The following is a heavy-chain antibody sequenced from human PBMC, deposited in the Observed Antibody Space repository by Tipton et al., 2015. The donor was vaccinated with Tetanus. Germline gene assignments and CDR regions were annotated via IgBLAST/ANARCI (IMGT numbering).Heavy chain of an antibody. D-gene: IGHD5-18*01. CDR3: ARMGFTYGQVVY. CDR1: GGPINTGDYY. Sequence: LRLSCNVSGGPINTGDYYWSWIRQSPGKGLEWIGHVYYSGRTYYNPPLKSRVTISADMSKNQFSLKLTSVTAADTATYYCARMGFTYGQVVYWGQGTLVTVAS. V-gene: IGHV4-30-4*08. CDR2: VYYSGRT. J-gene: IGHJ4*02.